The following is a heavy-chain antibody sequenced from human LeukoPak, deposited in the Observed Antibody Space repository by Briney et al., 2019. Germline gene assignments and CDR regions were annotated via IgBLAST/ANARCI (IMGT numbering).Heavy chain of an antibody. Sequence: GGSLRLSCAASGFTFSSFYMTWIRQAPGRGLDWISYISTTGSDISYADSVKGRFTISRDNVKNSLYLQMNSLTAEDAAVYYCAKTARTLDYWGQGTLVTVSS. CDR1: GFTFSSFY. CDR2: ISTTGSDI. CDR3: AKTARTLDY. J-gene: IGHJ4*02. D-gene: IGHD1/OR15-1a*01. V-gene: IGHV3-11*01.